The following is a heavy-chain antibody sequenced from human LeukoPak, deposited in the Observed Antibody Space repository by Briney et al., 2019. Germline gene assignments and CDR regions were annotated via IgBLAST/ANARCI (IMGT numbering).Heavy chain of an antibody. V-gene: IGHV1-2*02. Sequence: GASVKVSCKTSGYSFIAYYIHWVRQAPGQGLEWLGWINPNTGDTRYAQKLRGRVTMTRDTSVSTVYMALTGLRSDDTAVYFCARDGYRNELDHWGRGTRVTVSS. CDR1: GYSFIAYY. CDR3: ARDGYRNELDH. D-gene: IGHD5-24*01. J-gene: IGHJ4*02. CDR2: INPNTGDT.